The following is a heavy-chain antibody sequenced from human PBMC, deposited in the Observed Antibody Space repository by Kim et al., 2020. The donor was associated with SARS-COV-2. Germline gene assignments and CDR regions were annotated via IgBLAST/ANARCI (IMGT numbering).Heavy chain of an antibody. CDR3: ARSYDFWSGSYLYYYYYGMDV. Sequence: GGSLRLSCAASGFTFSSYEMNWVRQAPGKGLEWVSYISSSGSTIYYADSVKGRFTISRDNAKNSLYLQMNSLRAEDTAVYYCARSYDFWSGSYLYYYYYGMDVWGQGTTVTVSS. V-gene: IGHV3-48*03. D-gene: IGHD3-3*01. CDR1: GFTFSSYE. J-gene: IGHJ6*02. CDR2: ISSSGSTI.